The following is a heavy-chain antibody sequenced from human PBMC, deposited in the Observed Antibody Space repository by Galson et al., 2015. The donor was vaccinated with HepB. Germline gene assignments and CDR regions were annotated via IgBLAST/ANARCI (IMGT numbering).Heavy chain of an antibody. CDR3: ARDFDNLGPDWGAFDY. V-gene: IGHV6-1*01. D-gene: IGHD7-27*01. CDR1: GDSVSSNSAA. J-gene: IGHJ4*02. Sequence: CAISGDSVSSNSAAWNWIRQSPSRGLECLGRTYYRSKWYNDYAVSVKSRITINPDTSKNQFSLQLNSVTPEDTAVYYCARDFDNLGPDWGAFDYWGQGTLVTVSS. CDR2: TYYRSKWYN.